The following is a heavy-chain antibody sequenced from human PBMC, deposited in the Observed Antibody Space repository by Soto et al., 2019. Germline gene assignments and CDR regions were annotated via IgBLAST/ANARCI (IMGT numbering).Heavy chain of an antibody. CDR1: GYTFTSYG. CDR2: ISAYNGNT. CDR3: ARGMIVVVPAAMQDDAFDI. V-gene: IGHV1-18*01. D-gene: IGHD2-2*01. Sequence: ASVKVSCKASGYTFTSYGISWVRQAPGQGLEWMGWISAYNGNTNYAQKLQGRVTMTTDTSTSTAYMGLRSLRSDDTAVYYCARGMIVVVPAAMQDDAFDIWGQGTMVTVSS. J-gene: IGHJ3*02.